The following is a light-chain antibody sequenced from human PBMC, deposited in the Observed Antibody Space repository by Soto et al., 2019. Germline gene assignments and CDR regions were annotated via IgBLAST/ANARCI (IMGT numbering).Light chain of an antibody. Sequence: DIVMTQSPLSLPVTPGEPASISCSSGQSLLQSNGYNYLDWYLQKPGQSPQLLIYFGSYRASGVPDRFSVSGSGTDFTLNIRRVEAADVGVYYCMQSQQSPPTFGQGTKVEI. CDR1: QSLLQSNGYNY. J-gene: IGKJ1*01. CDR2: FGS. CDR3: MQSQQSPPT. V-gene: IGKV2-28*01.